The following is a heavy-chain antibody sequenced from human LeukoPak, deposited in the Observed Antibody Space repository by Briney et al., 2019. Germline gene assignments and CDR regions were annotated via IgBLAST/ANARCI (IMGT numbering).Heavy chain of an antibody. CDR3: ARDLPLAPGYDAFDI. Sequence: SETLSLTCTVSGGSISSGGYYWSWIRQHPGKGLEWIGYIYYSGSTYYNPSLKSRVTISVDTTKNQFSLKLSSVTAADTAVYYCARDLPLAPGYDAFDIWGQGTMVTVSS. D-gene: IGHD5-12*01. V-gene: IGHV4-31*03. CDR2: IYYSGST. CDR1: GGSISSGGYY. J-gene: IGHJ3*02.